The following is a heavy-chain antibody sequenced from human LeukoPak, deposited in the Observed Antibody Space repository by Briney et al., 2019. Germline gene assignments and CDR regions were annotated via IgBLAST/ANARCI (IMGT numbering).Heavy chain of an antibody. CDR1: GITFNNYA. V-gene: IGHV3-23*01. J-gene: IGHJ4*02. CDR2: ISATGSST. CDR3: AKARSYSGTYTFDY. D-gene: IGHD1-26*01. Sequence: GGSLRLSCAASGITFNNYAFTWVRQAPGKGLEWVSAISATGSSTYYADSVKGRFTISRDNSKNTLYLQVNSLRADDTAVYYCAKARSYSGTYTFDYWGQGTLVTVSS.